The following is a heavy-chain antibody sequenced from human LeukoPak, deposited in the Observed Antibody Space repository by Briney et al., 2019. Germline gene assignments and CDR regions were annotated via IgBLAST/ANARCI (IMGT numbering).Heavy chain of an antibody. CDR3: ARDPGIAAAANCPDS. Sequence: GGSLRLSCAASGFTFRSYEMNWVRQAPGKGLEWVSYISSSGSTIYYADSVKGRFTISRDNAKNTVYLQMNSLRVEDTAVYYCARDPGIAAAANCPDSWGQGTLVTVSS. CDR1: GFTFRSYE. J-gene: IGHJ4*02. D-gene: IGHD6-13*01. V-gene: IGHV3-48*03. CDR2: ISSSGSTI.